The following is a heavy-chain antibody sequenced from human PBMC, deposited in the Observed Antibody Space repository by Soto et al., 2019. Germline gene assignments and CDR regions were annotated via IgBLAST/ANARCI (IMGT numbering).Heavy chain of an antibody. J-gene: IGHJ4*02. V-gene: IGHV4-39*01. CDR2: VYYSGRT. D-gene: IGHD5-18*01. CDR1: GDSISSDSYY. CDR3: ARQSSGYTYGGGFDY. Sequence: SETLSLTCTVSGDSISSDSYYWGWIRQPPGRGLECIGSVYYSGRTYYNPSLESRVTISVDTSKSQFSLNLRSVTAADTAVYYCARQSSGYTYGGGFDYWGQGTLVTVSS.